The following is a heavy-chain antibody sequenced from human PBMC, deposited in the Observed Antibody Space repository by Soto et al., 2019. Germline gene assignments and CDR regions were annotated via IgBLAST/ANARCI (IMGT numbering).Heavy chain of an antibody. J-gene: IGHJ6*02. CDR2: ISGSGGST. CDR1: GFTFSSYA. V-gene: IGHV3-23*01. CDR3: AKYVLWLFPYYYYGMDV. D-gene: IGHD3-16*01. Sequence: GGSLRLSCAASGFTFSSYAMSWVLQAPWKGLEWVSAISGSGGSTYYADSVKGRFTISRDNSKNTLYLQMNSLRAEDTAVYYCAKYVLWLFPYYYYGMDVWGQGTTVTVSS.